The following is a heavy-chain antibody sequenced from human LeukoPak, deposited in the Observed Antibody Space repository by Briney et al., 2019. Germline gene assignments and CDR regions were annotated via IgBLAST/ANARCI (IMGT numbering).Heavy chain of an antibody. D-gene: IGHD3-9*01. Sequence: GGSLRLSCAASGFTFDDYTMHWVRQAPGKGLEWVSLISWDGGSTYYADSVKGRFTISRDNSKNSLYLQMNSLRTVDTALYYCAKDSRYFDWLFDYWGQGTLVTVSS. V-gene: IGHV3-43*01. CDR2: ISWDGGST. J-gene: IGHJ4*02. CDR3: AKDSRYFDWLFDY. CDR1: GFTFDDYT.